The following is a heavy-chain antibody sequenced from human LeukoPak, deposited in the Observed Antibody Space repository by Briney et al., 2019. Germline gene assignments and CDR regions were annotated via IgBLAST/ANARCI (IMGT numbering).Heavy chain of an antibody. D-gene: IGHD4-23*01. CDR3: ATDLATVVTVTNY. Sequence: ASVTVSCKVSGYTLTELSMHWVRQAPGKGLEWMGGFDPEDGETIYAQKFQGRVIMTEDTSTDTAYMELSSLRSEDTAVYYCATDLATVVTVTNYWGQGTLVTVSS. V-gene: IGHV1-24*01. J-gene: IGHJ4*02. CDR1: GYTLTELS. CDR2: FDPEDGET.